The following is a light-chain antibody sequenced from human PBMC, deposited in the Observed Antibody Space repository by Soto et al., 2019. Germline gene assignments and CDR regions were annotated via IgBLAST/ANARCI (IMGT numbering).Light chain of an antibody. J-gene: IGKJ2*01. V-gene: IGKV1-39*01. Sequence: DIQMTQSPSSLSASVGDRVTITCRASQSMSNYLNWYQQKPGKAPNLLIYAASSFQSGVPSRFSGSGSGTDFTLTISSLQPEDFATYYCQQSYSIPYTFGQGTKLEIK. CDR3: QQSYSIPYT. CDR1: QSMSNY. CDR2: AAS.